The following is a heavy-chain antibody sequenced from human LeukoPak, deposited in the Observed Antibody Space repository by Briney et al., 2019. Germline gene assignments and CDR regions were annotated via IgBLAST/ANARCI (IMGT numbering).Heavy chain of an antibody. V-gene: IGHV4-59*08. CDR1: GGSINNYY. CDR2: IYYSGTT. CDR3: ARQTAKNLETARFGP. D-gene: IGHD5-18*01. J-gene: IGHJ5*02. Sequence: KPSETLSLTCAISGGSINNYYWSWIRQPPGKGLEWIGYIYYSGTTNYSPSLNSRVNISLDTAKNQFSLRLSSVTAADTAVYYCARQTAKNLETARFGPWGQGTLVTVSS.